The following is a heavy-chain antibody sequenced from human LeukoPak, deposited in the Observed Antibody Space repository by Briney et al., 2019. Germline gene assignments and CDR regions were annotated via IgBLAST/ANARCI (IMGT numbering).Heavy chain of an antibody. CDR2: ISSSSSTI. CDR1: GFTFSSYS. J-gene: IGHJ4*02. CDR3: AREDSVAATDY. Sequence: GGSLRLSCAASGFTFSSYSMNWVRQAPGKGLEWVSYISSSSSTIYYADSVKGRFTIPRDNAKNSLYLQMNSLRAEDTAVYYCAREDSVAATDYWGQGTLVTVSS. V-gene: IGHV3-48*01. D-gene: IGHD6-19*01.